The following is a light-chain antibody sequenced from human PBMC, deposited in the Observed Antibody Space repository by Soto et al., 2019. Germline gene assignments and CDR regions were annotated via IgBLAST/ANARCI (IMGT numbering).Light chain of an antibody. CDR2: GAS. V-gene: IGKV1-5*01. CDR1: QNINNW. Sequence: DTQMTQSPSTLSASVGDTVTITCRARQNINNWLAWYQQKPEKVPKLLIYGASTLEDGVPSRFSGSRSGTEFTLTINSLQPDYFATYYCQRSDGYFGQGTKLEIK. CDR3: QRSDGY. J-gene: IGKJ2*01.